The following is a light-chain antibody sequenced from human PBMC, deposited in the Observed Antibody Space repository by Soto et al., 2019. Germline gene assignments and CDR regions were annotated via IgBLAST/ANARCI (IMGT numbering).Light chain of an antibody. CDR2: GTS. V-gene: IGKV3-20*01. J-gene: IGKJ5*01. Sequence: EIVLTQSPGTLSLSPGERTTLSFRASHSVSRTYLAWYQQKPGQAPRLLIYGTSDRATGTQDRFSGSGSGTEFTLTIRRLEPEDSAVYYCQQFDDSVTCGQGTRLEI. CDR3: QQFDDSVT. CDR1: HSVSRTY.